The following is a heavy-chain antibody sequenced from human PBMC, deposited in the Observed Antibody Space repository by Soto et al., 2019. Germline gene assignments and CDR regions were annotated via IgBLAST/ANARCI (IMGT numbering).Heavy chain of an antibody. CDR3: SRVPAGYRANWFDP. CDR2: MYYSGTTT. CDR1: FVSISHYY. D-gene: IGHD2-2*01. V-gene: IGHV4-59*12. J-gene: IGHJ5*02. Sequence: SETLSLTFNVSFVSISHYYWTWIRQPPGKGLEWMGYMYYSGTTTNYNPSLKSRFTLSVDTSKNQFSLNLTSVTAADKAIYYCSRVPAGYRANWFDPWGQGTLVTVS.